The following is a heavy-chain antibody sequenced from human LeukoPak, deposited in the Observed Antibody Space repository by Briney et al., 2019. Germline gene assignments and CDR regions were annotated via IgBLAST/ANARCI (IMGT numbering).Heavy chain of an antibody. CDR2: ISGNGGTT. CDR1: GFTFSVYA. CDR3: AKDEVFGDSSGYYYLGY. D-gene: IGHD3-22*01. J-gene: IGHJ4*02. V-gene: IGHV3-23*01. Sequence: GGSLRLSCGASGFTFSVYAMTWVRQAPGKGLEWVSTISGNGGTTYYADSVKGRFTISRDNSKNTLYLQMNSLRAEDTAVYYCAKDEVFGDSSGYYYLGYWGQGTLVTVSS.